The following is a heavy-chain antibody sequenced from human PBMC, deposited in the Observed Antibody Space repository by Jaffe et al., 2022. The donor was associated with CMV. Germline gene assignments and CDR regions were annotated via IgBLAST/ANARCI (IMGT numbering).Heavy chain of an antibody. CDR3: ARDRYGDYDYYYYGMDV. J-gene: IGHJ6*02. D-gene: IGHD4-17*01. CDR2: IYSGGST. CDR1: GFTVSSNY. Sequence: EVQLVESGGGLIQPGGSLRLSCAASGFTVSSNYMSWVRQAPGKGLEWVSVIYSGGSTYYADSVKGRFTISRDNSKNTLYLQMNSLRAEDTAVYYCARDRYGDYDYYYYGMDVWGQGTTVTVSS. V-gene: IGHV3-53*01.